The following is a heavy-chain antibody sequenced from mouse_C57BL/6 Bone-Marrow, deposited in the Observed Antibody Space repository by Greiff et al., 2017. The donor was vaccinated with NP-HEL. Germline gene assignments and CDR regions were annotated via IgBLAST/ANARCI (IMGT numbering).Heavy chain of an antibody. CDR3: ARSGIYDGYYGYFDV. CDR2: IYPGSGST. CDR1: GYTFTSYW. J-gene: IGHJ1*03. D-gene: IGHD2-3*01. Sequence: VQLQQPGAELVKPGASVKMSCKASGYTFTSYWITWVKQRPGQGLEWIGDIYPGSGSTNYNEKFKSKATLTVDTSSSTAYMQLSSLTSEDSAVYYCARSGIYDGYYGYFDVWGTGTTVTASS. V-gene: IGHV1-55*01.